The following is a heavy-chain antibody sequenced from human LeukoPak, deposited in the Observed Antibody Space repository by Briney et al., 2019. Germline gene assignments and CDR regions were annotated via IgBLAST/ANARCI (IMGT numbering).Heavy chain of an antibody. V-gene: IGHV4-59*01. CDR3: ARGDYGAFDI. CDR2: IDYSGST. CDR1: GGSISYYY. Sequence: SSETLSLTCTVSGGSISYYYWSWIRQPPGKGLEWLGYIDYSGSTNYNPSLESRVTISVDTSKNQFSLKLGSVTAADTAVFYCARGDYGAFDIWGQGTMVTVSS. D-gene: IGHD4-17*01. J-gene: IGHJ3*02.